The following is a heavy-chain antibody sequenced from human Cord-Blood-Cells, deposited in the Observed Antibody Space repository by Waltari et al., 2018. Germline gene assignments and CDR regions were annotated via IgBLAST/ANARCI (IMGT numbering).Heavy chain of an antibody. CDR1: GGPIRRSSYY. CDR3: ARLLSYYYDSSGSLGYFDL. CDR2: IYYSGST. J-gene: IGHJ2*01. D-gene: IGHD3-22*01. V-gene: IGHV4-39*07. Sequence: QLQLQESGPGLVKPSETLSLTCTVSGGPIRRSSYYWGWIRQPPGTGLEWIGSIYYSGSTYYNPSLKSRVTISVDTSKNQFSLKLSSVTAADTAVYYCARLLSYYYDSSGSLGYFDLWGRGTLVTVSS.